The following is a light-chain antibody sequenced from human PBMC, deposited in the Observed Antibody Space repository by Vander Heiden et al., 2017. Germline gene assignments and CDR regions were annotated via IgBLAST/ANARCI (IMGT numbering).Light chain of an antibody. CDR3: KQGRNWPAA. CDR1: QSVSSY. J-gene: IGKJ4*01. V-gene: IGKV3-11*02. Sequence: EIVSTQSPATLSLSPGERATLSCRASQSVSSYLAWYQQKPGQAPRLLIYDGSNRATGVPARFSGSGSGRDFTLTISSLEAEDFAIYYCKQGRNWPAAFGGGTMVEIK. CDR2: DGS.